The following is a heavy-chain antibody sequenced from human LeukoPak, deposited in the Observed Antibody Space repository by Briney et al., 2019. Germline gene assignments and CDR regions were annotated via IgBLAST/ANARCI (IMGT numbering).Heavy chain of an antibody. Sequence: GGSLRLSCTASGFTFITYNMNWVRQAPGKGLEWVSSISSTSTYIYYAGSAKGRFTISRDNAKNSLYLQMNGLRAEDTSVYYCARADSSGWKDYWGQGTLVTVSS. V-gene: IGHV3-21*01. CDR3: ARADSSGWKDY. CDR2: ISSTSTYI. J-gene: IGHJ4*02. D-gene: IGHD6-19*01. CDR1: GFTFITYN.